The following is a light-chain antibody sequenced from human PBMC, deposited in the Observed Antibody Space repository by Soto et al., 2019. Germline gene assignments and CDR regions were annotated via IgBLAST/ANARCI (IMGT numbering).Light chain of an antibody. CDR3: SSYGGSSTWV. CDR2: EVS. CDR1: SSDVGGYNY. Sequence: QSVLTQPASVSGSPGQSITISCTGTSSDVGGYNYVSWYQQHPGKAPKLMIYEVSNRPSGVSNRFSGSKSGNTASLTISGLQAEDEADYYCSSYGGSSTWVFGGGTKLTVL. V-gene: IGLV2-14*01. J-gene: IGLJ3*02.